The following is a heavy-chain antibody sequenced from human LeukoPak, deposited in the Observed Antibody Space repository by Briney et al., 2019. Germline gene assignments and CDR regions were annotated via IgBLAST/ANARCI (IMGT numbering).Heavy chain of an antibody. D-gene: IGHD5-24*01. J-gene: IGHJ4*02. CDR2: ISGSGGST. CDR3: AKVPRDGYNLYFDY. Sequence: GGSLRLSCAASGFSFSNYAMNWVRQGPGEGLEWVSGISGSGGSTYYADSVKGRFTISRDKSKNTLYLQMNSLRAEDTAVYYCAKVPRDGYNLYFDYWGQGTLVTVSS. CDR1: GFSFSNYA. V-gene: IGHV3-23*01.